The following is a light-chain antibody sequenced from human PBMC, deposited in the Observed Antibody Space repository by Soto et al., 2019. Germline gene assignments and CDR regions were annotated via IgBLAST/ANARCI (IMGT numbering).Light chain of an antibody. J-gene: IGKJ1*01. CDR1: QKILEY. CDR3: QQYNSYWWT. CDR2: KAS. Sequence: DIQMTQSPSSLSASVGDRVTITCRASQKILEYLNWYQQKPGKAPKLLIYKASSLESGVPSRFSGSGSGTEFTLTISSLQPDDFATYYCQQYNSYWWTFGQGTKVEIK. V-gene: IGKV1-5*03.